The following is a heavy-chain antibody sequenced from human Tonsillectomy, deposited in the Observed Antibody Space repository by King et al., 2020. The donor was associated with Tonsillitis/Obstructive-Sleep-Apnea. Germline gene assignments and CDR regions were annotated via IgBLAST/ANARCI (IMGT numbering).Heavy chain of an antibody. CDR2: IDPSDSYT. CDR3: ARGDCRGGSCYNYWYFDL. Sequence: QLVQSGAEVKKPGESLRISCKGSGYSFTSYWISWVRQMPGRGLEWMGRIDPSDSYTNYSPSFQGHVTISADKSISTASLQWSGLKASDTAMYYCARGDCRGGSCYNYWYFDLWGRGTLVTVSS. D-gene: IGHD3-10*01. CDR1: GYSFTSYW. J-gene: IGHJ2*01. V-gene: IGHV5-10-1*01.